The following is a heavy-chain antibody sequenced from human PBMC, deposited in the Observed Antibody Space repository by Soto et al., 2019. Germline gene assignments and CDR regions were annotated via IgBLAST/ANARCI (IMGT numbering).Heavy chain of an antibody. D-gene: IGHD2-8*01. CDR3: ARGMGRYFDL. Sequence: QVQLQESGPGLVKPSETLSLTCTVSGDFISNFYWSWIRQTAGKGLQSLGRISASGRSNYNPNLQSRVAMSLDTSKNQFSLRLTSLSAADTVLYFCARGMGRYFDLWGRGTLVTVFS. J-gene: IGHJ2*01. V-gene: IGHV4-4*07. CDR2: ISASGRS. CDR1: GDFISNFY.